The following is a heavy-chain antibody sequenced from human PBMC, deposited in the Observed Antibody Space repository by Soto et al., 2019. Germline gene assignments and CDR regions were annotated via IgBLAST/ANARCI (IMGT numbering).Heavy chain of an antibody. CDR1: GYTFTDYW. Sequence: GESLKISFKGSGYTFTDYWIGLVRQLPGKGLEWMVIIYPGDSDTRYSPSFQGHVTITVDKSTSTAYLQWNTLKASDTDMYYCERHISNLRYYYYAMDVWGQGTTVTVSS. CDR2: IYPGDSDT. J-gene: IGHJ6*02. CDR3: ERHISNLRYYYYAMDV. V-gene: IGHV5-51*01. D-gene: IGHD3-3*01.